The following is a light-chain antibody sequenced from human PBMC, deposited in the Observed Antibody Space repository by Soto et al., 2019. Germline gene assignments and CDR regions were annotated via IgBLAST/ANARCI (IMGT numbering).Light chain of an antibody. CDR3: CSYPGSNIPLI. CDR1: SSDVGNYNF. J-gene: IGLJ1*01. V-gene: IGLV2-23*02. Sequence: QSVLTQPASVSGSPGQPTTVSCTGTSSDVGNYNFVSWYQQHPGKAPKLMIYEVSKRPSGVSNRFSGSKSGNTASLTISGLQAEDEADYYCCSYPGSNIPLIFGTGTKATVL. CDR2: EVS.